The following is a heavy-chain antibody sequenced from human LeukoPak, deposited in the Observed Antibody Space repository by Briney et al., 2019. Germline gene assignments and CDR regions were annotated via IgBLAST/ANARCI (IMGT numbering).Heavy chain of an antibody. CDR2: ISAYNGNT. CDR1: GYTFTSYG. D-gene: IGHD4-17*01. V-gene: IGHV1-18*01. Sequence: ASVKVSCKASGYTFTSYGISWVRQAPGQGLEWMGWISAYNGNTNYAQKLQGRVTMSTDTSTSKAYMELRSLRSDDTAVYYCARDRVATVTTWGDYWGQGTLVTVSS. J-gene: IGHJ4*02. CDR3: ARDRVATVTTWGDY.